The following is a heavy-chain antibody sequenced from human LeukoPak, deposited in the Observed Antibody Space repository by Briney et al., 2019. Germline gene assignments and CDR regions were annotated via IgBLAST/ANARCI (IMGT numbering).Heavy chain of an antibody. CDR3: ATRPDIAAAGPGWFDP. V-gene: IGHV4-59*01. D-gene: IGHD6-13*01. CDR1: GGSISSYY. Sequence: SETLSLTCTVSGGSISSYYWSWIRQPPGKGLEWIGYIYYSGSTNYNPSLKSRVTISVDTSKNQFSLKLSSVTAADTAVYYCATRPDIAAAGPGWFDPWGQGTLVTVSS. J-gene: IGHJ5*02. CDR2: IYYSGST.